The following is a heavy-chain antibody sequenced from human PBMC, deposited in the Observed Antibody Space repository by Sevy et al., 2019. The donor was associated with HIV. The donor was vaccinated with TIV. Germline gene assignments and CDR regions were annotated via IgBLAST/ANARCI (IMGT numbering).Heavy chain of an antibody. J-gene: IGHJ4*02. CDR3: AREPYFFDKSGYYWDY. CDR1: GVSVSSDTYY. CDR2: VYHTGST. V-gene: IGHV4-61*01. D-gene: IGHD3-22*01. Sequence: SETLSLTCSVSGVSVSSDTYYWSWIRQPPGKGLEWIVYVYHTGSTNYSPSFKSRVTSSVDTSKNQFSLRLFSVAAADTAVYYCAREPYFFDKSGYYWDYWGQGALVTVSS.